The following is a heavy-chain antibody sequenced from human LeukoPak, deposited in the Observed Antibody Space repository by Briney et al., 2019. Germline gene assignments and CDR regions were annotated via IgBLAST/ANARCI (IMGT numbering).Heavy chain of an antibody. CDR3: ATDSGAAAGSS. J-gene: IGHJ4*02. Sequence: ASVKVSCKASGYTFTSYAMHWVRQAPGQRLEWMGWINAGNGNTKYSQKFRDRVTITKDTSASTAYMELSSLRSEDTAVYYCATDSGAAAGSSWGQGTLVTVSS. V-gene: IGHV1-3*01. CDR1: GYTFTSYA. D-gene: IGHD6-13*01. CDR2: INAGNGNT.